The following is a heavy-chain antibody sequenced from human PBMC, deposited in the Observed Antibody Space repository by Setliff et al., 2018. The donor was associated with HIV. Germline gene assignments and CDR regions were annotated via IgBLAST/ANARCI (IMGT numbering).Heavy chain of an antibody. D-gene: IGHD6-13*01. CDR3: ATGLAAAGSLYSFDP. J-gene: IGHJ5*02. CDR2: VNPSGGST. CDR1: GYTFNNFY. Sequence: ASVKVSCKASGYTFNNFYLHWVRLAPGQGLEWMGMVNPSGGSTVYAQKFQGRVTMTSDTSTNTVYMDLRGLRSDDTAVYYCATGLAAAGSLYSFDPWGQGTLVTVSS. V-gene: IGHV1-46*02.